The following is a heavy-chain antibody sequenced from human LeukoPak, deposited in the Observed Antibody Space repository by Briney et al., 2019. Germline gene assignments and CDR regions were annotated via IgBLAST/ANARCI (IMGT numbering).Heavy chain of an antibody. CDR2: IYTSGST. J-gene: IGHJ5*02. CDR1: GGSISSYY. CDR3: ARVGGWYSGNWFDP. D-gene: IGHD6-19*01. V-gene: IGHV4-4*07. Sequence: SETLSLTCTVSGGSISSYYWSWIRQPAGKGLEWIGRIYTSGSTNYNPSLKSRVTMSVDTSKNQFSLKLGSVTAADTAVYYCARVGGWYSGNWFDPWGQGTLVTVSS.